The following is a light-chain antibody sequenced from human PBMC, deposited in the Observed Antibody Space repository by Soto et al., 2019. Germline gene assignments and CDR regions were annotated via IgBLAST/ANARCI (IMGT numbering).Light chain of an antibody. CDR2: GAS. J-gene: IGKJ5*01. Sequence: EIVMTHSPATLSVTPGERATLSCRASQSVSSNLAWYQQKPGQAPRLLIYGASTRATGIPARFSGSGSGTEFIFTISSLQSEDFAVYFCQQYNNWPPITFGQGTRLEIK. CDR1: QSVSSN. CDR3: QQYNNWPPIT. V-gene: IGKV3-15*01.